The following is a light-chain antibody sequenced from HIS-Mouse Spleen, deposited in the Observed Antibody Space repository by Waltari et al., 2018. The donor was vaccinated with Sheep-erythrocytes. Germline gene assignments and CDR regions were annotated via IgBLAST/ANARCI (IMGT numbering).Light chain of an antibody. J-gene: IGKJ2*01. Sequence: IHFTHSPSSLSSSLLYIFTITFLSIHCIIIALSFYQQKPGKAPKLLIYDASSLESGVPSRFSGSGSGKDLNIKIRRLKNEDFANYYCQQFNSYLYTFGQGTKLEIK. CDR1: HCIIIA. CDR2: DAS. CDR3: QQFNSYLYT. V-gene: IGKV1-13*02.